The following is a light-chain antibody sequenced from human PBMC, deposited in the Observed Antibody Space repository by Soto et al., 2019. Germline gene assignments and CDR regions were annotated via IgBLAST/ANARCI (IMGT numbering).Light chain of an antibody. V-gene: IGLV2-14*01. Sequence: QSALTQPASVSGSPGQSITISCPGTTSDVGGYYFVSWYQQRPGKAPQLMIYEVSNRPSGVSNRFSGSKSGNTASLTISGRQAEDEADYYCTSYTSSSTYVFGTGTKLTVL. CDR3: TSYTSSSTYV. CDR2: EVS. J-gene: IGLJ1*01. CDR1: TSDVGGYYF.